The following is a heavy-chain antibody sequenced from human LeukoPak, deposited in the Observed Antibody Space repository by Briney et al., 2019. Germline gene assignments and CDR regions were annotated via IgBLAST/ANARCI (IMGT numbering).Heavy chain of an antibody. J-gene: IGHJ4*02. Sequence: PGGSLRLSCAASGFTFSSYGMHWVRQAPGKGLEWVAFIRYDGSNKYYADSVKGRFTISRDNSKNTLYLQMNSLRAEDTAVYYCAKEPTRWGDYVGFDYWGQGTLVTVSS. D-gene: IGHD4-23*01. CDR2: IRYDGSNK. CDR1: GFTFSSYG. V-gene: IGHV3-30*02. CDR3: AKEPTRWGDYVGFDY.